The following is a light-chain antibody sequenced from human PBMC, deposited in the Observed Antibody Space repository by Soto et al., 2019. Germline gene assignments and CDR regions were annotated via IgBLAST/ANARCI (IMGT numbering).Light chain of an antibody. CDR1: SSDVGGYNY. V-gene: IGLV2-8*01. J-gene: IGLJ2*01. CDR3: SSYAGSNEV. Sequence: QSVLTQPPSASGSPGQSVTISCTGTSSDVGGYNYVSWYQQHPGNAPKLMIYEVSKRPSGVPDRFSGSKSGNTASLTVSGLQAEDEADYYCSSYAGSNEVFGGGTKVTVL. CDR2: EVS.